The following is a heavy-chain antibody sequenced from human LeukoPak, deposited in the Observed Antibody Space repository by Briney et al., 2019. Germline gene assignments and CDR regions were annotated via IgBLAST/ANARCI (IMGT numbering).Heavy chain of an antibody. D-gene: IGHD1-14*01. J-gene: IGHJ4*02. CDR3: ARDSFETDIDY. Sequence: PGGSLRLSCAASGFLFSRYWMRWLRQAPGKGLEWVANIKEDGSEKYYVESMKGRFTISRDNVKNSLYLQINSLRAEDTAVYYCARDSFETDIDYWGQGTLVTVSS. V-gene: IGHV3-7*01. CDR1: GFLFSRYW. CDR2: IKEDGSEK.